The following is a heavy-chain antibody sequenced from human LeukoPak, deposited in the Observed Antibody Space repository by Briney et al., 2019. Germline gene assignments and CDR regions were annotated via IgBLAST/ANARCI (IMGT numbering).Heavy chain of an antibody. CDR3: ARAVGLTDWFDP. V-gene: IGHV3-21*01. J-gene: IGHJ5*02. D-gene: IGHD1-26*01. Sequence: PGGSLRLSCAASGFTFSSYSMNWVRQAPGKGLEWVSSISSSSNYIYYADSVKGRFTISRDNAKNSLYLQMNSLRAEDTAVYYCARAVGLTDWFDPWGQGTLVTVSS. CDR1: GFTFSSYS. CDR2: ISSSSNYI.